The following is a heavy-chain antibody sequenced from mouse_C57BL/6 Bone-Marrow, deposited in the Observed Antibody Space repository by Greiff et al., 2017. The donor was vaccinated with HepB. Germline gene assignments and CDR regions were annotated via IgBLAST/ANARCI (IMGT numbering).Heavy chain of an antibody. CDR3: ARWRQLPYFDY. V-gene: IGHV1-81*01. CDR2: IYPRSGNT. J-gene: IGHJ2*01. Sequence: QVHVKQSGAELARPGASVKLSCKASGYTFTSYGISWVKQRTGQGLEWIGEIYPRSGNTYYNEKFKGKATLTADKSSSTAYMELRSLTSEDSAVYVCARWRQLPYFDYWGQGTTLTVSS. D-gene: IGHD6-1*01. CDR1: GYTFTSYG.